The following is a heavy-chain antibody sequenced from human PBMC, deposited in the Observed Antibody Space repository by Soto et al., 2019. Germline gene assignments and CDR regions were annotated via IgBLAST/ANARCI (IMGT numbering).Heavy chain of an antibody. CDR1: GGTFSSYA. CDR3: ARSLYCSGGSCHSDYYYYGMDV. Sequence: ASVKVSCKASGGTFSSYAISWVRQAPGQGLEWMGGIIPIFGTANYAQKFQGRVTITTDESTSTAYMELSSLRSEDTAVYYCARSLYCSGGSCHSDYYYYGMDVWGQGTTVTVSS. V-gene: IGHV1-69*05. D-gene: IGHD2-15*01. J-gene: IGHJ6*02. CDR2: IIPIFGTA.